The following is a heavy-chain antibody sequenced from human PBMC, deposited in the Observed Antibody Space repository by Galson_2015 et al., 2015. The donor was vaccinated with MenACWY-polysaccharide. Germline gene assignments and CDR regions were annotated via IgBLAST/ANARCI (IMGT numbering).Heavy chain of an antibody. D-gene: IGHD2-15*01. J-gene: IGHJ4*02. CDR2: IKPDGSQK. CDR1: RFTFSTYW. CDR3: ARGARWPDD. Sequence: SLRLSCAASRFTFSTYWMTWVRQAPGKGLEWVANIKPDGSQKNYVDSVKGRFSISRDNARDSLYLQMNSLRAEDTAIYYCARGARWPDDWGQGTLVTVSS. V-gene: IGHV3-7*04.